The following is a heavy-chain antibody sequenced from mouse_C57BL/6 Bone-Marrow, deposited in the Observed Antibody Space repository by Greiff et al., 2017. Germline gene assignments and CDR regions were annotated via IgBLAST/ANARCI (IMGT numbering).Heavy chain of an antibody. V-gene: IGHV15-2*01. D-gene: IGHD1-1*01. CDR1: DSEVFPIAY. Sequence: QVQLQQSGSELRSPGSSVKLSCKDFDSEVFPIAYMSWVRQKPGHGFEWIGGILPSIGRTIYGEKFEDKATLDADTLSNTAYLELNSLTSEDSAIYYCARREGYYGSSYGYFDVWGTGTTVTVSS. CDR2: ILPSIGRT. J-gene: IGHJ1*03. CDR3: ARREGYYGSSYGYFDV.